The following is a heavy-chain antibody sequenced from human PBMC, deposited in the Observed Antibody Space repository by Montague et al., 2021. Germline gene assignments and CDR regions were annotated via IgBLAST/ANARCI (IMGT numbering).Heavy chain of an antibody. J-gene: IGHJ4*02. CDR1: GYTFSDYW. Sequence: QSGAEVKKPGESLKISCKTSGYTFSDYWIAWVRQMPGKGLDWMGIIYPGDSDVKYSPSFQGQVTISVDKSVTTAYLQLTSLRASDSAMYYCARLALKDYTGRGPLGNWSQGTLVTVSS. CDR2: IYPGDSDV. D-gene: IGHD4-11*01. V-gene: IGHV5-51*01. CDR3: ARLALKDYTGRGPLGN.